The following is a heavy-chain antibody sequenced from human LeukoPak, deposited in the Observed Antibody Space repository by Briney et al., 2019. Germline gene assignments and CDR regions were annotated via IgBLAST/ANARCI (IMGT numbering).Heavy chain of an antibody. CDR1: GCSISSYY. D-gene: IGHD3-10*01. CDR2: IYTSGST. V-gene: IGHV4-4*07. CDR3: ARYGSRSYPAFDI. J-gene: IGHJ3*02. Sequence: SETLSLTCTVSGCSISSYYWRWIRQPAGKGLEWIGRIYTSGSTNYNPSLKSRVTISVDKSKNQFSLKLSSVTAADTAVYYCARYGSRSYPAFDIWGQGTMVTVSS.